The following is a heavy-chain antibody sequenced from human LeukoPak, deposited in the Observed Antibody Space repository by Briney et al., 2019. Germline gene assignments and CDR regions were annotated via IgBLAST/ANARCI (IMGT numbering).Heavy chain of an antibody. Sequence: GGSLRLSCAASGFTFSSYSMNWVRQAPGEGLEWVSYISSLSGTIYYADSVKGRFTISRDNAKNSLYLQMNSLRAEDTAVYYCARGGYYDSSGLSPDYWGQGTLVTVSS. J-gene: IGHJ4*02. CDR3: ARGGYYDSSGLSPDY. CDR2: ISSLSGTI. V-gene: IGHV3-48*01. CDR1: GFTFSSYS. D-gene: IGHD3-22*01.